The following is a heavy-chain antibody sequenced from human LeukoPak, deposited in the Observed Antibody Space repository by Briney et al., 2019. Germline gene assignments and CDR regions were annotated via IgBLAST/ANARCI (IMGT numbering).Heavy chain of an antibody. CDR3: ARDPSGSSAGPYYVDF. CDR2: INPNSGGT. D-gene: IGHD2-15*01. Sequence: ASVKVSCKASGYTFTGYYMHWVRQAPGQGLEWMGWINPNSGGTNYAQNLQARVTMTTDTSTNTAYMELRSLKSDDTAVYFCARDPSGSSAGPYYVDFWGQGTLVTVSS. V-gene: IGHV1-2*02. CDR1: GYTFTGYY. J-gene: IGHJ4*02.